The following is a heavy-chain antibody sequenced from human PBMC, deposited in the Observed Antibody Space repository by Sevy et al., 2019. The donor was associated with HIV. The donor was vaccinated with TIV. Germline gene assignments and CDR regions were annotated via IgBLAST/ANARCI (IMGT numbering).Heavy chain of an antibody. Sequence: GGSLRLSCAASGFTFSSYAMRWVRQAPGKGLEWVAVISYDGSNKYYADSVKGRFTISRDNSKNTLYLQMNSLRAEDTAVYYCARDLYDSSGYYWGGDYYYYGMDVWGQGTTVTVSS. D-gene: IGHD3-22*01. CDR3: ARDLYDSSGYYWGGDYYYYGMDV. CDR1: GFTFSSYA. J-gene: IGHJ6*02. CDR2: ISYDGSNK. V-gene: IGHV3-30-3*01.